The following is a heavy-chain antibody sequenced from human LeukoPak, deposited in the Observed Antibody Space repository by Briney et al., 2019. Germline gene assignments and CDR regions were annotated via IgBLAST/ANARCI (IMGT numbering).Heavy chain of an antibody. CDR1: GFTSSNAW. Sequence: GGSLRLSCAASGFTSSNAWMSWVRQAPGKGLEWVSILSVIGGNTNYADSVKGRFASSRDNSKNTLYLHMDTLRAEDTAVYYCAKGGWLEYWGQGTLVTVSS. J-gene: IGHJ4*02. D-gene: IGHD6-19*01. V-gene: IGHV3-23*01. CDR2: LSVIGGNT. CDR3: AKGGWLEY.